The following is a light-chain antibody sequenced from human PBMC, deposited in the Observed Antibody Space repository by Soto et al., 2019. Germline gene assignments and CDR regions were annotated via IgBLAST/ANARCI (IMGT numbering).Light chain of an antibody. J-gene: IGLJ3*02. CDR2: EVN. CDR3: CSYASSSPWV. CDR1: SSDIGSYNL. V-gene: IGLV2-23*02. Sequence: QSALTQPASVSGSPGQSITISCTGSSSDIGSYNLVSWYQQHPGKAPKLIIYEVNKRPSGISTRFSASKSGNTASLTISGLQAEDEADYHCCSYASSSPWVFGGGTKLTV.